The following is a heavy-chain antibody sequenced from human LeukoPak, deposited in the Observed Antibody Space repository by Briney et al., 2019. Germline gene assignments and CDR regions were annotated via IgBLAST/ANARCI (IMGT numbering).Heavy chain of an antibody. V-gene: IGHV3-15*07. CDR3: ITPLPYSAQ. Sequence: GGSLRLSCAASGFTFCNAYMNWVRQAPGKGLEWVGRIKPKTDGETTEYAAPVKGRFSISRDDSKNMLYLQMNSLKTEDTAVYYCITPLPYSAQGGQGTLVTVSS. CDR1: GFTFCNAY. D-gene: IGHD2-21*01. J-gene: IGHJ4*02. CDR2: IKPKTDGETT.